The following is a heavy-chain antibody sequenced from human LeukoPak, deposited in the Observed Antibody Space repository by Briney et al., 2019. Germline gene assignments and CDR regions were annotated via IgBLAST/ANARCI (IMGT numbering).Heavy chain of an antibody. CDR1: GGSISSSSYY. CDR2: IYTSGST. Sequence: SETLSLTCTVSGGSISSSSYYWSWIRQPAGKGLEWIGRIYTSGSTNYNPSLKSRVTMSVDTSKNQFSLKLSSVTAADTAVYYCARLPTVTFFDYWGQGTLVTVSS. CDR3: ARLPTVTFFDY. D-gene: IGHD4-17*01. V-gene: IGHV4-61*02. J-gene: IGHJ4*02.